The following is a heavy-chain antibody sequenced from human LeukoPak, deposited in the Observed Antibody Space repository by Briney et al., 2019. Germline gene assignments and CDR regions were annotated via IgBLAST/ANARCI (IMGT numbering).Heavy chain of an antibody. CDR2: IYYSGST. Sequence: SQTLSLTCTVSGGSISSGGYYWSWIRQHPGKGLEWIGYIYYSGSTYYNPSLKSRVTISVDTSKNQFSLKLSSVTAADTAVYYCANTVGSNSLPHPNYGMDVWGQGTTVTVSS. CDR1: GGSISSGGYY. J-gene: IGHJ6*02. V-gene: IGHV4-31*03. CDR3: ANTVGSNSLPHPNYGMDV. D-gene: IGHD4-23*01.